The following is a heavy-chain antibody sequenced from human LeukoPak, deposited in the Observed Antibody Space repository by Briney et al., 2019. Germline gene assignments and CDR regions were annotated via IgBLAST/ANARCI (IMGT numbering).Heavy chain of an antibody. Sequence: EASVKVSCKASGFTFTDYYMHWVRQAPGQGLEWMGIINPSGGSTSYAQKFQGRVTMTRDMSTSTDYMELSSLRSEDTAVYYCARDNSVEDTAWWFDPWGQGTLVTVSS. CDR2: INPSGGST. V-gene: IGHV1-46*01. CDR3: ARDNSVEDTAWWFDP. CDR1: GFTFTDYY. J-gene: IGHJ5*02. D-gene: IGHD4-23*01.